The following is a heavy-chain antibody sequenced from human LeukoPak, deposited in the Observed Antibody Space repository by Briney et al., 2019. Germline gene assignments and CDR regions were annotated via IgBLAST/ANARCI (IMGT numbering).Heavy chain of an antibody. D-gene: IGHD3-3*01. J-gene: IGHJ5*02. CDR3: ARDERLNDFWSGYYLKYNWFDP. V-gene: IGHV3-30*04. CDR1: GFTFSSYA. CDR2: ISYDGSNK. Sequence: GGSLRLSCAASGFTFSSYAMHWVRQAPGKGLEWVAVISYDGSNKYYADSVEGRFTISRDNSKNTLYLQMNSLRAEDTAVYYCARDERLNDFWSGYYLKYNWFDPWGQGTLVTVSS.